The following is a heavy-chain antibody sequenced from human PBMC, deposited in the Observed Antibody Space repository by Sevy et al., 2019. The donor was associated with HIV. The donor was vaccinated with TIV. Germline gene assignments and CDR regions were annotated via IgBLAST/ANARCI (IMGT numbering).Heavy chain of an antibody. D-gene: IGHD4-17*01. J-gene: IGHJ6*02. CDR1: GDSISGYY. CDR3: ARTSPYFYYGMDV. V-gene: IGHV4-59*01. CDR2: FYYSGST. Sequence: SETLSLTCTVSGDSISGYYWSWIRQPPGKGLEWIGYFYYSGSTNYNPSLKGQVSISVDTSKNQVSLKLSSVTAADTAMYFCARTSPYFYYGMDVWGQGTPVTVSS.